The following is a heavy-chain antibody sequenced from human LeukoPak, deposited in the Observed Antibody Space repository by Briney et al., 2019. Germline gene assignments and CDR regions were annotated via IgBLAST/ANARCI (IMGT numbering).Heavy chain of an antibody. J-gene: IGHJ4*02. V-gene: IGHV3-23*01. D-gene: IGHD1-26*01. CDR2: ISGSGGST. CDR1: GFTFSSYA. CDR3: AKDSRGPYAREWELGGFFGY. Sequence: GGSLRLSCAASGFTFSSYAMSWVRQAPGKGLEWVSAISGSGGSTYYADSVKGRFTISRDNSKNPLYLQMNSLRAEDTAVYYCAKDSRGPYAREWELGGFFGYWGQGTLVTVSS.